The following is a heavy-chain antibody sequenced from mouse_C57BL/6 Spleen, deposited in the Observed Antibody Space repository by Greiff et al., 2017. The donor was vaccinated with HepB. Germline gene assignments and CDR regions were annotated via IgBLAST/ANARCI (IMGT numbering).Heavy chain of an antibody. J-gene: IGHJ2*01. CDR2: IDPYSGGT. D-gene: IGHD2-4*01. V-gene: IGHV1-72*01. Sequence: QVQLQQPGAELVKPGASVKLSCKASGYTFTSYWMHWVKQRPGRGLEWIGRIDPYSGGTKYNEKFKSKATLTVDKPSSTAYMQLSSLTSEDSAVYYCARSRTYDYDVGYWGQGTTLTVSS. CDR3: ARSRTYDYDVGY. CDR1: GYTFTSYW.